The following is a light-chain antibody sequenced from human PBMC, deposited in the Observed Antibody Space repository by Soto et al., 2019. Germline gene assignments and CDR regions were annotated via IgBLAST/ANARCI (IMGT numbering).Light chain of an antibody. CDR1: QTVSSN. Sequence: EIVMTQSPATPSVSPGERATLSCRASQTVSSNLAWYQQKPGQVPRLLMYGASTRATGIPARFSGSGSGTEFTLTISSLQSEDFAVYYCQQYNNWPLSTFGQGTKV. CDR2: GAS. J-gene: IGKJ1*01. CDR3: QQYNNWPLST. V-gene: IGKV3-15*01.